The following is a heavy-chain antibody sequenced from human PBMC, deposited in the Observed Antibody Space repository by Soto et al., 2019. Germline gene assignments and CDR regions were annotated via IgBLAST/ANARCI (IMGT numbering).Heavy chain of an antibody. CDR3: GRAVLWGGSSPTFDY. CDR1: GGTFSSYA. CDR2: IIPIFGTA. Sequence: QVQLVQSGAEVKKPGSSVKVSCKASGGTFSSYAISWVRQAPGQGLEWMGGIIPIFGTANYAQKFQGRVTTTADESRRTADMGVIGLGAEDTAWYFGGRAVLWGGSSPTFDYWGRGPLVTVSS. V-gene: IGHV1-69*01. J-gene: IGHJ4*02. D-gene: IGHD3-16*01.